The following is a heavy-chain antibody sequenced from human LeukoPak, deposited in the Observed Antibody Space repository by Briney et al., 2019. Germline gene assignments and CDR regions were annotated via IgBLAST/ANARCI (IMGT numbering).Heavy chain of an antibody. CDR3: AKDLSYNYGATKDY. J-gene: IGHJ4*02. CDR1: GFTFSSYA. CDR2: ISGSGGST. Sequence: GGSLRLSCAASGFTFSSYAMSWVRQAPGKGLEWVSAISGSGGSTYYADSVKGRFTISRDNSKNTLYLQMNSLRAEDTAVYYCAKDLSYNYGATKDYWGQGTLVTVSS. D-gene: IGHD1-1*01. V-gene: IGHV3-23*01.